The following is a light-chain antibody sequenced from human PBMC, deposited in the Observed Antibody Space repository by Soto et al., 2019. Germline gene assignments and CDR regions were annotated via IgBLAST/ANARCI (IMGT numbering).Light chain of an antibody. CDR2: DTY. V-gene: IGLV7-46*01. CDR1: TGPVTGGHY. Sequence: QAVVTQEPSLTVSPGGTVTLTCASSTGPVTGGHYPFWFQQKPGQAPRTLIFDTYNKLSWTPARFSGSLLGGKAALTLSGAQPEDEADYYCMLSYTGARPVVFGGGTKLTVL. J-gene: IGLJ2*01. CDR3: MLSYTGARPVV.